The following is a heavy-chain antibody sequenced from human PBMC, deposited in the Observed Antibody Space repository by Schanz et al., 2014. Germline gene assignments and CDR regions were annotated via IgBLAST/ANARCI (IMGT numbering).Heavy chain of an antibody. CDR1: TFTFDHYA. V-gene: IGHV3-23*04. CDR3: AKDLGVDCGDGCFNWYFDL. J-gene: IGHJ2*01. CDR2: VSSRSDEI. D-gene: IGHD2-21*02. Sequence: VQLVDSGGGLVKPGGSLRLSCSASTFTFDHYAMTWVRQAPGKGLEWVAAVSSRSDEIKYADSVRGRFTISRDNSRSTMYLQMNSLRAEDTAVYFCAKDLGVDCGDGCFNWYFDLWGRGTLVTVSS.